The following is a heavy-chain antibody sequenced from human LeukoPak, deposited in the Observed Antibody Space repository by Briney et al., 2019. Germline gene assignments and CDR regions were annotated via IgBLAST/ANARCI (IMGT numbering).Heavy chain of an antibody. CDR3: ASGTVGNYALDY. CDR2: IKQDGSEK. V-gene: IGHV3-7*01. J-gene: IGHJ4*02. D-gene: IGHD1-7*01. CDR1: GFTFSSHC. Sequence: PGGSLRLSCAASGFTFSSHCMNWARQAPGKGLEWVANIKQDGSEKYYVDSVKGRFTISRDNAKNSLYLQVDSLRVEDTAVYFCASGTVGNYALDYWGQGTLVTVSS.